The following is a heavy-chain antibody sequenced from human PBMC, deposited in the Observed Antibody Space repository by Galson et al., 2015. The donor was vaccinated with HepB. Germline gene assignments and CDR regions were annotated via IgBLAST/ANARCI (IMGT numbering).Heavy chain of an antibody. D-gene: IGHD5-18*01. CDR3: ARGTQGGYSYGY. Sequence: SLRLSCAASGFTVSSNYMSWVRQAPGKGLEWVSVIYSGGSTYYADSVKGRFTISRDNSKNTLYLQMNGLRAEDTAVYYCARGTQGGYSYGYWGQGTLVTVSS. CDR1: GFTVSSNY. V-gene: IGHV3-53*01. J-gene: IGHJ4*02. CDR2: IYSGGST.